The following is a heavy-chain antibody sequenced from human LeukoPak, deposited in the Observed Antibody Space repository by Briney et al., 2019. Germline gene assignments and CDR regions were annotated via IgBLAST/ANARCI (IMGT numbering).Heavy chain of an antibody. J-gene: IGHJ3*02. Sequence: ASVKVSCKSSGYTFNGYYMHWVRQAPGQGLEWMGWINPNSGGTNYAQKLQGRVTMTTDTSTSTAYMELRSLRSDDTAVYYCARTVVVTAEHAFDIWGQGTMVTVSS. V-gene: IGHV1-2*02. CDR3: ARTVVVTAEHAFDI. CDR2: INPNSGGT. D-gene: IGHD2-21*02. CDR1: GYTFNGYY.